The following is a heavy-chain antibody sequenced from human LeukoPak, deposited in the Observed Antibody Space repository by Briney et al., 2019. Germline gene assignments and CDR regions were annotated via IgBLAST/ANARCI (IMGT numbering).Heavy chain of an antibody. Sequence: GGSLRLSCAASGFTFDDYAMHWVRQAPVKGLEWVSGISWNSGSIGYADSVKGRFTISRDNAKNSLYLQMNSLRAEDTALYYCAKDRDYYDSSGYFDYWGQGTLVTVSS. CDR3: AKDRDYYDSSGYFDY. V-gene: IGHV3-9*01. CDR2: ISWNSGSI. D-gene: IGHD3-22*01. J-gene: IGHJ4*02. CDR1: GFTFDDYA.